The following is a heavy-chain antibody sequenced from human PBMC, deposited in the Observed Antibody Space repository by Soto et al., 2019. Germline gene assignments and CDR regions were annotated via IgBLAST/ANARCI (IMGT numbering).Heavy chain of an antibody. Sequence: ETLSLTCTVSGGSISSYYWSWIRQPAGKGLEWIGRIYTSGGTNYNPSLKSRVTMSVDTSKNQFSLKLSSVTAADTAVYYCARDEYSSGFDWFDPWGQGTLVTVSS. D-gene: IGHD6-19*01. CDR3: ARDEYSSGFDWFDP. CDR2: IYTSGGT. J-gene: IGHJ5*02. CDR1: GGSISSYY. V-gene: IGHV4-4*07.